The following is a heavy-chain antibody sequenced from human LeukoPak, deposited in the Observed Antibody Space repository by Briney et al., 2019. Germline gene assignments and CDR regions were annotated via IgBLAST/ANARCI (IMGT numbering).Heavy chain of an antibody. CDR1: GYTFSDYY. CDR2: INPNNGGT. V-gene: IGHV1-2*02. D-gene: IGHD3-16*01. Sequence: GASVKVSCKASGYTFSDYYIHWVRQAPGQGLEWMGWINPNNGGTIYAQKFQGRVTMTRDTSISTVYMELSRLTSDDTAVYFCAGVYITVGERTDYWGQGTLITVSS. CDR3: AGVYITVGERTDY. J-gene: IGHJ4*02.